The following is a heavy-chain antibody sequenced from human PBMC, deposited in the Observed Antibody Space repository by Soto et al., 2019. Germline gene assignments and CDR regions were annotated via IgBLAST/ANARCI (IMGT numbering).Heavy chain of an antibody. Sequence: QVQLVQSGAEVNKPGASVKVSCKASGYTFTSYGISWVRQAPGQGLEWMGWISAYNGNTNYAQKLQGRVNMTTDTSTSTAYMELRSLRSDDTAVYYCARDYGSGSPLNYYYYYMDVWGKGTTVTVSS. CDR1: GYTFTSYG. J-gene: IGHJ6*03. V-gene: IGHV1-18*01. D-gene: IGHD3-10*01. CDR2: ISAYNGNT. CDR3: ARDYGSGSPLNYYYYYMDV.